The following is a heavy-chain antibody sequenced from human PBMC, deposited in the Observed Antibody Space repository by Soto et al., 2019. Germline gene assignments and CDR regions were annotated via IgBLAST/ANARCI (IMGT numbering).Heavy chain of an antibody. D-gene: IGHD1-26*01. CDR1: GFTFRSYG. V-gene: IGHV3-30*18. CDR3: AKGGVGSTSNAFDI. Sequence: PVGSLRLSCAASGFTFRSYGMHWVRQARGKGLEWVAVISYDGSNKYYADSVKGRFTISRDNSKNTLYLQMNSLRAEDTAVYYCAKGGVGSTSNAFDIWGQGTMVTVSS. J-gene: IGHJ3*02. CDR2: ISYDGSNK.